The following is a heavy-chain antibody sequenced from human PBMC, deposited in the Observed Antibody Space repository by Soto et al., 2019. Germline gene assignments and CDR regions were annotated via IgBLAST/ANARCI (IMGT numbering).Heavy chain of an antibody. V-gene: IGHV4-39*01. CDR2: IYYSGST. CDR1: GGSISSSSYY. Sequence: QLQLQESGPGLVKPSETLSLTCTVSGGSISSSSYYWGWIRQPPGKGLEWIGSIYYSGSTYYNPSLKRRVTISVDTSKNQFSRKLSSVTAADTAVYYCARNIVVVVAAEKKVPISSKNWFDPWGQGTLVTVSS. J-gene: IGHJ5*02. D-gene: IGHD2-15*01. CDR3: ARNIVVVVAAEKKVPISSKNWFDP.